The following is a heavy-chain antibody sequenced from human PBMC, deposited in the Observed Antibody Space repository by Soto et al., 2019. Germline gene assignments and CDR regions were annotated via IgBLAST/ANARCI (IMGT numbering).Heavy chain of an antibody. D-gene: IGHD3-10*01. CDR1: GGSISSGGYS. J-gene: IGHJ5*02. CDR3: ARERSYDGSGSWFDP. Sequence: QLQLQESGSGLVKPSQTLSLTCAVSGGSISSGGYSWSWIRQPPGKGLEWIGYIHHSGSTYYNPSLKSRVTISVDRSKDQFSLKLSSVTAADTAVYYCARERSYDGSGSWFDPWGQGTLVTVSS. V-gene: IGHV4-30-2*01. CDR2: IHHSGST.